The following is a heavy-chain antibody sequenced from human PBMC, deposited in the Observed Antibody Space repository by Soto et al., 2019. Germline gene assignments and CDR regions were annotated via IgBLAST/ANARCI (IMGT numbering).Heavy chain of an antibody. J-gene: IGHJ4*02. CDR2: INAGNGNT. V-gene: IGHV1-3*01. D-gene: IGHD6-19*01. CDR3: ARGRRGSGWYYFDY. Sequence: QVQLVQSGAEVKKPGASVKVSCKASGYTFTSYAMHWVRQAPGQRLEWMGWINAGNGNTKYSQKFQGRVTNSRDPSASTAYIELSSLSSEDTAVYYCARGRRGSGWYYFDYWGQGTLVTVSS. CDR1: GYTFTSYA.